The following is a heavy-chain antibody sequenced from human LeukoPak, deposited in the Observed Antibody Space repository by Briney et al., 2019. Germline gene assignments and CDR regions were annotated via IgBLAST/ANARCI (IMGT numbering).Heavy chain of an antibody. J-gene: IGHJ4*02. CDR2: IYHSGAT. V-gene: IGHV4-4*02. CDR3: ASGSHAVTTHFDY. D-gene: IGHD3-16*01. CDR1: GDSITSSKW. Sequence: SETLSLTCAVSGDSITSSKWWSWVRQSPEKGLEWIGEIYHSGATNYNPSLKSRVTMSVDKSKNQFSLNLSSVTATDTAVYYCASGSHAVTTHFDYWGQGTLVTVSS.